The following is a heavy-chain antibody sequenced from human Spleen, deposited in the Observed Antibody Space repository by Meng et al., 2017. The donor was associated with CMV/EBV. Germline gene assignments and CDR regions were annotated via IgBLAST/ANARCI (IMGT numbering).Heavy chain of an antibody. D-gene: IGHD2-2*02. CDR1: GFTFSTYS. J-gene: IGHJ3*02. CDR3: VRVSKYHCSGNICYTIDGGAFDI. Sequence: LSLTCAASGFTFSTYSMNWVRQAPGKGLEWVAFISRRDGHTYYAESVKGRFTVSRDNAKNSLFLQLRSLRAEDTAVYYCVRVSKYHCSGNICYTIDGGAFDIWGQGTMVTVSS. CDR2: ISRRDGHT. V-gene: IGHV3-21*06.